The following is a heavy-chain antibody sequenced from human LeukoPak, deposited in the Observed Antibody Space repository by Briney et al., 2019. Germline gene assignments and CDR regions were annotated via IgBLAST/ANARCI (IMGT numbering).Heavy chain of an antibody. CDR1: GYTFTSDG. CDR2: ISAYNGNT. V-gene: IGHV1-18*01. CDR3: ARDWVDIVVVPALFDP. Sequence: GASVKVSCKASGYTFTSDGISCVRQAPGQGLEWMGWISAYNGNTNYAQKLQGRVTMTTDTSTSTAYMELRSLRSDDTAVYYCARDWVDIVVVPALFDPWGQGTLVTVSS. J-gene: IGHJ5*02. D-gene: IGHD2-2*03.